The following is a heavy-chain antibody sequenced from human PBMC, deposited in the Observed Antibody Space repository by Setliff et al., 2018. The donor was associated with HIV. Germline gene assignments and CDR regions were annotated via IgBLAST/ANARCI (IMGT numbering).Heavy chain of an antibody. CDR1: GFTFSNYG. D-gene: IGHD3-3*01. Sequence: GGSLRLSCAASGFTFSNYGMHWVRQAPGKGLEWVAAVWDDGGNKYYADSVKGRFTISRDNSKNTLYLQMNSLRAEDTAVYYCARVRTQAGSSYYDFWSGYYGTSYVKGYYYYGMDVWGQGTTVTVSS. J-gene: IGHJ6*02. V-gene: IGHV3-30*06. CDR2: VWDDGGNK. CDR3: ARVRTQAGSSYYDFWSGYYGTSYVKGYYYYGMDV.